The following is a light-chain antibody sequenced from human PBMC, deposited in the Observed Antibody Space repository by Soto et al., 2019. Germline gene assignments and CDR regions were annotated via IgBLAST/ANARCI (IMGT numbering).Light chain of an antibody. Sequence: EIWLTQSPGTLSLSPGERATLSCGASRNINSDYFAWYKQKPGQAPRLLIFGASTRATGIPDRLSGSGAGAYFNLTISRLEPADFGVYYCQQYGSSHTFGQGTRLEIK. V-gene: IGKV3-20*01. CDR1: RNINSDY. CDR2: GAS. J-gene: IGKJ5*01. CDR3: QQYGSSHT.